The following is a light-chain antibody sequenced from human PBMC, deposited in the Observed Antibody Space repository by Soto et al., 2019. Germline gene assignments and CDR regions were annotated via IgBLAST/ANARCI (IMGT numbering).Light chain of an antibody. CDR1: QSMSRW. CDR2: KAS. Sequence: DIQMTQSPSTLSASVGDRVTITCRASQSMSRWLAWYQQKPGKAPKLLIYKASTLESGVPLRFSGSGSGTEFTLIISSVQPDDSATYYCQQYSTSPYNFGQGTRLEIK. CDR3: QQYSTSPYN. J-gene: IGKJ2*01. V-gene: IGKV1-5*03.